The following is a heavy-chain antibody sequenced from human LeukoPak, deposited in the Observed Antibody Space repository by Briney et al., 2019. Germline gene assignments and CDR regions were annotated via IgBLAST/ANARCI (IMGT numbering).Heavy chain of an antibody. J-gene: IGHJ4*02. V-gene: IGHV3-66*03. D-gene: IGHD3-22*01. CDR3: ARDLGYYYDATGDF. CDR1: VFTDSSMY. CDR2: IYSSGGT. Sequence: PGGSLRLSCAASVFTDSSMYMNWVRQATGKGLEWVSIIYSSGGTYYADSVKGRFTISRDNSRNTLYLQMNSLRPEDTAVYYCARDLGYYYDATGDFWGQGTLVTVSS.